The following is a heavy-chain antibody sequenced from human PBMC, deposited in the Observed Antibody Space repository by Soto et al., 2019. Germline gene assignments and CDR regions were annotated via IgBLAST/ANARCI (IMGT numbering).Heavy chain of an antibody. Sequence: GGSLRLSCAASGFTFRNYAMNWVRQAPGKGLEWVSSISGSTTTTYYADTVKGRFTMSRDNSKNTLYLQMSSLTDEDTAVYYCARDPNGDYIGAFDIWGQGIMVTVS. J-gene: IGHJ3*02. CDR2: ISGSTTTT. CDR1: GFTFRNYA. V-gene: IGHV3-23*01. D-gene: IGHD4-17*01. CDR3: ARDPNGDYIGAFDI.